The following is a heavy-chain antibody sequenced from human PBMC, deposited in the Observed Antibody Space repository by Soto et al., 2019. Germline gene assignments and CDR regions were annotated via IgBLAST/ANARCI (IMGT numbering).Heavy chain of an antibody. Sequence: PGGSLRLSCAASGFTFSDYYMSWIRQAPGKGLEWVSYISSSSSSYTNYADSVKGRFTISRDNAKNSLYLQMNSLRAEDTAVYYCARDSEGDSSSWYEEIKTYYFDYWGQGTLVTVSS. V-gene: IGHV3-11*06. CDR2: ISSSSSSYT. CDR3: ARDSEGDSSSWYEEIKTYYFDY. J-gene: IGHJ4*02. CDR1: GFTFSDYY. D-gene: IGHD6-13*01.